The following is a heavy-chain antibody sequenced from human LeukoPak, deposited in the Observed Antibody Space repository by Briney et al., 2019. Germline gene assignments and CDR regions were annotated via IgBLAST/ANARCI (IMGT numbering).Heavy chain of an antibody. J-gene: IGHJ4*02. CDR1: GGTFSSYA. CDR3: ASIAVAGSLDY. D-gene: IGHD6-19*01. CDR2: IIPILGIA. V-gene: IGHV1-69*04. Sequence: SVKVSCKASGGTFSSYAISWVRQAPGQGLEWMGRIIPILGIANYAQKFQGRVTITADKSTSTAYMELSSLRAEDTAVYYCASIAVAGSLDYWGQGTLVTVSS.